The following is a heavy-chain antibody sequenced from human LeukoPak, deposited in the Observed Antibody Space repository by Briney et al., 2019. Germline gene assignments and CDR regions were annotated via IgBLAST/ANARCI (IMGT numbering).Heavy chain of an antibody. J-gene: IGHJ4*02. CDR1: GFTFSSYS. CDR2: ITSSSSYI. CDR3: ARDPGTYSSGWFDY. V-gene: IGHV3-21*01. D-gene: IGHD6-19*01. Sequence: GGSLRLSCAASGFTFSSYSMNWVRQAPGKGLEWVSSITSSSSYIYYADSVKGRFTISRDNAKNSLYLQMNSLRAEDTAVYYCARDPGTYSSGWFDYWGQGTLVTVSS.